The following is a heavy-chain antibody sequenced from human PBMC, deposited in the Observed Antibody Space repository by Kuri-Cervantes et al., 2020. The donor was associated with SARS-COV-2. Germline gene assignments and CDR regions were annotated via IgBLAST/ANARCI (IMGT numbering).Heavy chain of an antibody. CDR3: ARVRVGVFDF. Sequence: GGSLRLSCAASGFTFNTCAMHWVRQAPGKGLEWVAMVSSDGTNQSYADSVKGRFTISRDNSKNTLHLQIISLRTEDTGVFYCARVRVGVFDFWGQGALVTVSS. CDR1: GFTFNTCA. D-gene: IGHD2-21*01. J-gene: IGHJ4*02. V-gene: IGHV3-30*04. CDR2: VSSDGTNQ.